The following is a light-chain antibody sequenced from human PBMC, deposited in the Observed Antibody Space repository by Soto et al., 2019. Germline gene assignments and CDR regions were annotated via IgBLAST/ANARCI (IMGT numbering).Light chain of an antibody. J-gene: IGKJ4*01. CDR3: QQYGSSPFT. Sequence: EIVLTQSPGTLSLSPGERATLSCRASQSVSSSYLAWYQQKPGQAPRLLIYGASSRAIGIPDRFSGSGSGTEFTLASSRLEPEDLAVYYCQQYGSSPFTFGGGTRVEI. CDR2: GAS. V-gene: IGKV3-20*01. CDR1: QSVSSSY.